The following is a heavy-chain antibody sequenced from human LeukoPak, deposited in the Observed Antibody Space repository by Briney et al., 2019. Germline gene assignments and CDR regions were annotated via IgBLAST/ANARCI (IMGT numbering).Heavy chain of an antibody. V-gene: IGHV1-46*01. CDR2: INPSGGST. CDR3: ARVGAPASITYYFDY. Sequence: GASVKVSCKASGYTFTSYYMHWVRQAPEQGLEWMGIINPSGGSTSYAQKFQGRVTMTRDTSTSTVYMELSSLRSEDTAVYYCARVGAPASITYYFDYWGQGTLVTVSS. CDR1: GYTFTSYY. D-gene: IGHD1-14*01. J-gene: IGHJ4*02.